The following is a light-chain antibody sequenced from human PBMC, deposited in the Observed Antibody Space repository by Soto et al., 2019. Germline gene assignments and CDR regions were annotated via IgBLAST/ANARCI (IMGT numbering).Light chain of an antibody. Sequence: QSVLTQPASVSGSPGQSITISCTGTSSDVGSYNLVSWYQQHPGKAPKLMIYEVSKRPSGVSNRFSGSKSGNTASLTISGLQAEDEADHYCCSYAGSSTYVVFGGGTMLTVL. CDR3: CSYAGSSTYVV. CDR2: EVS. V-gene: IGLV2-23*02. J-gene: IGLJ2*01. CDR1: SSDVGSYNL.